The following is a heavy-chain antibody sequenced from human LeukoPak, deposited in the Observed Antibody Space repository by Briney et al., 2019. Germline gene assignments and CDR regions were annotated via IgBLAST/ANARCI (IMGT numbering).Heavy chain of an antibody. V-gene: IGHV7-4-1*02. CDR2: IDTNTGSP. CDR1: GYTFTNYA. D-gene: IGHD2-21*02. Sequence: ASVKVSCKASGYTFTNYAMNWVRQAPGQGFEWLGWIDTNTGSPTYAQGFTGRFVFSLDTAVSTAYLQISSLKAEDTATYYCARGVTYCGGDCQLYWGQGTLVTVSS. J-gene: IGHJ4*02. CDR3: ARGVTYCGGDCQLY.